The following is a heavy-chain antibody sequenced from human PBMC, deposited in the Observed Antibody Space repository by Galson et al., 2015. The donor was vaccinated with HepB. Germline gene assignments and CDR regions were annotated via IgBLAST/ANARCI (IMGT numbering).Heavy chain of an antibody. CDR1: GGTLSNFG. D-gene: IGHD6-13*01. V-gene: IGHV1-69*13. J-gene: IGHJ5*02. CDR2: IISIFPTT. Sequence: SVKVSCKASGGTLSNFGISWVRQAPGQGLEWMGGIISIFPTTNYAQKFQARLTITADESTNTAYTELSSLRSEDTAVYYCARDVPGMTAANSLWFDPWGQGTLVTVSS. CDR3: ARDVPGMTAANSLWFDP.